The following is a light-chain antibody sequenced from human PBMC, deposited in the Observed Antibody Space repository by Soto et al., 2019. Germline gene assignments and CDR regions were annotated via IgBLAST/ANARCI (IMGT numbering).Light chain of an antibody. Sequence: EIVLPQSPGTLSLSPGERATLYCRASQSTSDFIAWHQQKPGQAPRLLIYGASNRATGIPDRFSGSGSGTDFTLTISRLEPEDFAVYYCQQYDNSPLIYTFGQGTKLEIK. CDR3: QQYDNSPLIYT. J-gene: IGKJ2*01. CDR2: GAS. V-gene: IGKV3-20*01. CDR1: QSTSDF.